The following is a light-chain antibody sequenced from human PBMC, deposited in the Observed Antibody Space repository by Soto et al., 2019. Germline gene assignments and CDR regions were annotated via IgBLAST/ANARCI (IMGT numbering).Light chain of an antibody. Sequence: IQMTQSPSSVSASVGDTVTITCRASQVISTSLAWYQVKPGKAPKLLIYAASTLESGVPSRFSATVSGTEFSLTITSLQPEDFATYYCQQLFDSPITFGQGTRLEIK. J-gene: IGKJ5*01. V-gene: IGKV1-9*01. CDR3: QQLFDSPIT. CDR1: QVISTS. CDR2: AAS.